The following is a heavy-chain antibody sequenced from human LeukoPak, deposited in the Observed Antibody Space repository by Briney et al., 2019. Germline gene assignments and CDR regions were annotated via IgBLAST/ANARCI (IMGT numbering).Heavy chain of an antibody. CDR3: ARDHVVVPGGYEAHYYGMDV. Sequence: ASVKVSCKASGYTFTGHYMQWVRQAPGQGLEWMGWINPNHGGTDYAQKFQGRVTMTRDTSISTAYMELSRLRSDDTAVYYCARDHVVVPGGYEAHYYGMDVWGQGTTATVSS. CDR1: GYTFTGHY. V-gene: IGHV1-2*02. D-gene: IGHD2-2*01. J-gene: IGHJ6*02. CDR2: INPNHGGT.